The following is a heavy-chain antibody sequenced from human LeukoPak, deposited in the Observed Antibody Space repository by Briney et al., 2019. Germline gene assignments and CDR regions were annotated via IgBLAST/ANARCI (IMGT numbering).Heavy chain of an antibody. J-gene: IGHJ4*02. CDR1: GFTFSSCG. CDR3: ASSPSGWKFDY. CDR2: IRYDESAT. D-gene: IGHD6-19*01. Sequence: GGSLRLSCAASGFTFSSCGMHWVRQAPGKGLEWVAFIRYDESATYYGDSVMGRFTISRDNSKNTLYLQMNSLRLEDTAVYYCASSPSGWKFDYWGRGTLVTVSS. V-gene: IGHV3-30*02.